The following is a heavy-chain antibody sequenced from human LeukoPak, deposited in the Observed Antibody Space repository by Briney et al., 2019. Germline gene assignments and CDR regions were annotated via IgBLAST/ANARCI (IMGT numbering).Heavy chain of an antibody. D-gene: IGHD3-22*01. CDR3: VKGAGYYYDSRFDY. CDR1: GFIFNSYW. J-gene: IGHJ4*02. CDR2: IKQDSSEK. Sequence: GGSLRLSCATSGFIFNSYWMNWVRQAPGKGLEWVANIKQDSSEKYYVDSVKGRFTISRDNAKNCLYLQMNSLRAEDTALYYCVKGAGYYYDSRFDYWGQGTLVTVSS. V-gene: IGHV3-7*03.